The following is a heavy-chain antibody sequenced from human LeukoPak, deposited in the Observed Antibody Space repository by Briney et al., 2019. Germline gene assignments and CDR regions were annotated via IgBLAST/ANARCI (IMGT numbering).Heavy chain of an antibody. J-gene: IGHJ4*02. CDR2: IYTSGST. Sequence: SETLSLTCTVSGGSISSYYWSWIRQPAGKGLERIGRIYTSGSTNYNPSLKSRVTMSVDTSKNQVSLKLSSVTAADTAVYYCARDGDSSGHFYFDYWGQGTLVTVSS. CDR3: ARDGDSSGHFYFDY. CDR1: GGSISSYY. V-gene: IGHV4-4*07. D-gene: IGHD3-22*01.